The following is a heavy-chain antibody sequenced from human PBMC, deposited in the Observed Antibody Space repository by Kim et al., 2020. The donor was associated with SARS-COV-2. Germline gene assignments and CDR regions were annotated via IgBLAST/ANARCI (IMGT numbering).Heavy chain of an antibody. Sequence: TYYADSVKGRFTISRDNSKNTLYLQMNSLRAEDTAVYYCAKGKDAGLFDPWGQGTLVTVSS. V-gene: IGHV3-23*01. CDR2: T. J-gene: IGHJ5*02. CDR3: AKGKDAGLFDP.